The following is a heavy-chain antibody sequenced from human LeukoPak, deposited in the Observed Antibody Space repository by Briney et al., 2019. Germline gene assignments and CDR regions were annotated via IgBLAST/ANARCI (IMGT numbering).Heavy chain of an antibody. V-gene: IGHV4-4*07. CDR3: ARDGTSRRYRQLDY. Sequence: SETLSLTCTVSGDSITNYYWSWIRQPAGKGLEWVGRIYTSGSTNYNPSLKSRVTISVDTSKNQFSLKLSSVTAADTAVYYCARDGTSRRYRQLDYWGQGTLVTVSS. CDR1: GDSITNYY. CDR2: IYTSGST. D-gene: IGHD3-16*01. J-gene: IGHJ4*02.